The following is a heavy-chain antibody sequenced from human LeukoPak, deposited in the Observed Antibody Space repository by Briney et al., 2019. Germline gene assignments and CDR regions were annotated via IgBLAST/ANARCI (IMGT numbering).Heavy chain of an antibody. CDR2: ISYDGSNK. CDR3: AKDGQWLVPFDY. V-gene: IGHV3-30*18. Sequence: GGSLRLSCAASGFTFSSYGMHWVRQAPGKGLEWVAVISYDGSNKYCADSVKGRFTISRDNSKNTLYLQMNSLRAEDTAVYYCAKDGQWLVPFDYWGQGTLVTVSS. D-gene: IGHD6-19*01. J-gene: IGHJ4*02. CDR1: GFTFSSYG.